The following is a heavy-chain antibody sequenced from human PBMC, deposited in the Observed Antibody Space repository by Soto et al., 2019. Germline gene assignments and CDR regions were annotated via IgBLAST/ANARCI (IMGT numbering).Heavy chain of an antibody. J-gene: IGHJ5*02. CDR3: ASSYDYGDYISWFDP. CDR2: ISSSSSYI. V-gene: IGHV3-21*01. D-gene: IGHD4-17*01. Sequence: EVQLVESGGGLVKPGGSLRLSCAASGFTFSSYSMNWVRQAPGKGLEWVSSISSSSSYIYYADSVKGRFTISRDNAKNSLYLQMNSLRAEDTAVYYCASSYDYGDYISWFDPWGQGTLVTFSS. CDR1: GFTFSSYS.